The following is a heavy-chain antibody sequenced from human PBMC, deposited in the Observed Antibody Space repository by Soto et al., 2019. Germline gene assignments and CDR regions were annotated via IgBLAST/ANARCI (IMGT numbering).Heavy chain of an antibody. CDR2: IYYSGST. J-gene: IGHJ4*02. V-gene: IGHV4-59*08. Sequence: SETLSLTCTVSGGSISSYYWSWIRQPPGKGLEWIGFIYYSGSTNYNPSLKSRVTISVDTSKNQFSLKLSSVTAADTAVYYCARRRSGPTFFDYWGQGILVTVSS. CDR1: GGSISSYY. D-gene: IGHD3-10*01. CDR3: ARRRSGPTFFDY.